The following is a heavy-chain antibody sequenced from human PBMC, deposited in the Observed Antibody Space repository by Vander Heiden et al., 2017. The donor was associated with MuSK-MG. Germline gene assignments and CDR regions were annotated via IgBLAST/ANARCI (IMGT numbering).Heavy chain of an antibody. CDR3: AKVGQLMVYALFD. CDR1: GSAFDDYA. CDR2: ISWNSGSI. V-gene: IGHV3-9*01. D-gene: IGHD2-8*01. J-gene: IGHJ4*02. Sequence: VQLPASEGAATQPARPLSSAGPPAGSAFDDYAMPWVRQAQGKGLEWVSGISWNSGSIGYADSVKGRFTISRDNAKNSLYLQMNSLRAEDTALYYCAKVGQLMVYALFDWGQGTLVTVSS.